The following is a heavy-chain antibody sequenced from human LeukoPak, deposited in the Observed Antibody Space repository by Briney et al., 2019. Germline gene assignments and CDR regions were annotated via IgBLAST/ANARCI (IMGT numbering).Heavy chain of an antibody. CDR1: GYSFTSHW. CDR3: ARHGPSGDYPLVWFDP. Sequence: GESLKISCKGSGYSFTSHWIGWVRQMPGKGLEWMGIIYPGDSDTRYSPSFQGQVTISADKSISTAYLQWSSLKASDTAMYYCARHGPSGDYPLVWFDPWGQGTLVTVSS. D-gene: IGHD4-17*01. V-gene: IGHV5-51*01. J-gene: IGHJ5*02. CDR2: IYPGDSDT.